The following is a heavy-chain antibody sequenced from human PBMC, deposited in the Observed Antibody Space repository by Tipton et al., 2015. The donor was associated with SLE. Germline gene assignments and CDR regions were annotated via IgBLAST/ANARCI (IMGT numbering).Heavy chain of an antibody. Sequence: TLSLTCAVYGGSFSGYYWSWIRQPPGKGLEWIGEINHSGSTNYNPSLKSRVTISVDTSKNQFSLKLSSVTAADTAVYYCARDGYAGFDYWGQGTLVTVSS. CDR3: ARDGYAGFDY. CDR1: GGSFSGYY. J-gene: IGHJ4*02. CDR2: INHSGST. D-gene: IGHD2-2*03. V-gene: IGHV4-34*01.